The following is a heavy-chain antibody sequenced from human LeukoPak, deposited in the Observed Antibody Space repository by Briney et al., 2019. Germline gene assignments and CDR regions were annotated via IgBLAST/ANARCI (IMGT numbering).Heavy chain of an antibody. CDR1: GFTFSSYA. J-gene: IGHJ5*02. D-gene: IGHD3-9*01. V-gene: IGHV3-64D*06. Sequence: GGSLSLSCSASGFTFSSYAVHWVRQAPGGGREYVSAISSNGGSTYYADSVKGRFTISRDNSKNTLYLQMSSLRAEDTAVYYCVKDQGLRYFDWLLSWGQGTLVIVSS. CDR2: ISSNGGST. CDR3: VKDQGLRYFDWLLS.